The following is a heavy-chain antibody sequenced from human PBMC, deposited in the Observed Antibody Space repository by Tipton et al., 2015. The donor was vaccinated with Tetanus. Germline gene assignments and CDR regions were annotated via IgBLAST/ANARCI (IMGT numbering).Heavy chain of an antibody. CDR3: ARVFIAVAGHNWFDP. CDR2: INPSGGST. J-gene: IGHJ5*02. V-gene: IGHV1-46*01. D-gene: IGHD6-19*01. CDR1: GYTFTGYY. Sequence: QSGAEVKKPGASVEVSCKASGYTFTGYYMHWVRQAPGQGLEWMGIINPSGGSTSYAQKFQGRVTMTRDTSTSTVYMELSSLRSEDTAVYYCARVFIAVAGHNWFDPWGQGTLVTVSS.